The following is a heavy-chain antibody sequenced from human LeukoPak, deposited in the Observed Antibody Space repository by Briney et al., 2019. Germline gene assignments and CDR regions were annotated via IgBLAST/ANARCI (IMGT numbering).Heavy chain of an antibody. CDR3: AREGTNDYEYGMDV. CDR1: GGSISSGDYY. V-gene: IGHV4-30-4*01. J-gene: IGHJ6*02. CDR2: IYYSGST. Sequence: SETLSLTCAVSGGSISSGDYYWSWIRQTPGKGLEWIGYIYYSGSTYYNPSLKSRVTISVDTSKNQFSLKLSSVTAADTAVYYCAREGTNDYEYGMDVWGQGTTVTVSS. D-gene: IGHD3-10*01.